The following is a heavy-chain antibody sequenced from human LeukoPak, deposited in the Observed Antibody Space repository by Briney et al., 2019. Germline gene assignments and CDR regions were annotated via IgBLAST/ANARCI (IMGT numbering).Heavy chain of an antibody. Sequence: SETLSLTCTVSGGSISSHYWSWIRQPPGKGLEWIGYIYYSGSTNYNPSLKSRATISVDTSKNKFSLKLSSVTAADTAVYYCARVDGGWGQGTLVTVSS. D-gene: IGHD3-10*01. V-gene: IGHV4-59*11. CDR2: IYYSGST. CDR1: GGSISSHY. J-gene: IGHJ4*02. CDR3: ARVDGG.